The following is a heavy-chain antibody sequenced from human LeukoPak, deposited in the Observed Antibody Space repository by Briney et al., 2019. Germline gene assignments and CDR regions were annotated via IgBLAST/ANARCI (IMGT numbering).Heavy chain of an antibody. J-gene: IGHJ3*02. D-gene: IGHD2-8*01. V-gene: IGHV4-59*08. Sequence: PSETLSLTRTVSGGSISSYYWSWIRQPPGKGLEWIGYIYYSGSTNYNPSLKSRVTISVDTSKNHFSLRLRSVTAADTAVYYCASHSGSYCTHGVCSNDAFDIWGQGTMVTVSS. CDR1: GGSISSYY. CDR3: ASHSGSYCTHGVCSNDAFDI. CDR2: IYYSGST.